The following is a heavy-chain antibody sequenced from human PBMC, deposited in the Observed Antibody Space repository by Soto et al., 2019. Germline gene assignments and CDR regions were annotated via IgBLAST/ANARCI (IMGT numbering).Heavy chain of an antibody. V-gene: IGHV4-39*01. CDR2: IYYSGST. D-gene: IGHD6-13*01. J-gene: IGHJ5*02. Sequence: SETQSLTCTVSGGSIRSSSYYWGWIRQPPGKGLEWIGSIYYSGSTYYNPSLKSRVTISVDTSKNQFSLKLSSVTAADTAVYYCARPWLGGAAAGTGGWFDPWGQGTLVTVSS. CDR1: GGSIRSSSYY. CDR3: ARPWLGGAAAGTGGWFDP.